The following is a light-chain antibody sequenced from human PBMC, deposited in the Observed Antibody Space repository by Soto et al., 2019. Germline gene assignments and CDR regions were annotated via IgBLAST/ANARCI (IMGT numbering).Light chain of an antibody. CDR1: QSVSRNF. CDR2: DAS. CDR3: QQYTTSPWT. Sequence: EIVLTQSPGTLSLSPGDSATLSCRASQSVSRNFLAWYQQKPGQAPRLLIFDASSRATGIPDRFSGSGSETDFTLTISKLEAEDFAVYFCQQYTTSPWTFGQGTTVEI. V-gene: IGKV3-20*01. J-gene: IGKJ1*01.